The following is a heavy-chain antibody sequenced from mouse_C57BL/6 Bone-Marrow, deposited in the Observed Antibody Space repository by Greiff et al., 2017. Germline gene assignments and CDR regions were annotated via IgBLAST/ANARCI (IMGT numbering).Heavy chain of an antibody. J-gene: IGHJ1*03. D-gene: IGHD1-1*01. CDR3: VRSGSSPYWYFDV. CDR1: GFSFNTYA. Sequence: EVQRVESGGGLVQPKGSLKLSCAASGFSFNTYAMNWVRQAPGKGLEWVARIRSKSNNYATYYADSVKDRFTISRDDSESMLYLQMNNLKTEDTAMYYCVRSGSSPYWYFDVWGTGTTVTVSS. CDR2: IRSKSNNYAT. V-gene: IGHV10-1*01.